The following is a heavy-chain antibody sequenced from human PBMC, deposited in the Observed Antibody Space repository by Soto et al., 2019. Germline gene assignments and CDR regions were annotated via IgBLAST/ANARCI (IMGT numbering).Heavy chain of an antibody. Sequence: QVQLVQSGAEVKRPGSSVKVSCKPSGGTFSSSAISWVRQAPGQGLEWVGGIIPIFGPPKNAQKFQGRVTISADESMSTAYMELSSLTSEDTAVYYCATNTNRYYDMLTGYYSESWGQGTLVTVSS. CDR2: IIPIFGPP. D-gene: IGHD3-9*01. J-gene: IGHJ5*02. V-gene: IGHV1-69*01. CDR1: GGTFSSSA. CDR3: ATNTNRYYDMLTGYYSES.